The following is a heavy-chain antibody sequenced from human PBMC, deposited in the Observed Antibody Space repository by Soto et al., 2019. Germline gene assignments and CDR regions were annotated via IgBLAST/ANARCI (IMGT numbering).Heavy chain of an antibody. CDR1: GFTFSHYG. Sequence: QVQLVESGGGVVQPGRSLRLSCAASGFTFSHYGIHWVRQAPGKGLEWLAVISYDGSNKHYADSGKGRFTVSRDNPKNTMYLQMNSLRAEDTAVYLCARYSGKYQGPIDYWGQGTLVTVSS. D-gene: IGHD1-26*01. CDR3: ARYSGKYQGPIDY. CDR2: ISYDGSNK. V-gene: IGHV3-30*03. J-gene: IGHJ4*02.